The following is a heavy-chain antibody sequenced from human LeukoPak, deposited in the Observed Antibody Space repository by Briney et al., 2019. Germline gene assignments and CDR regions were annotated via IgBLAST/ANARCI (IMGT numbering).Heavy chain of an antibody. D-gene: IGHD2-2*01. Sequence: GASVKGSCKASGYTFTGYYMHWVRQAPGQGLEWMGWINPNSGGTNYAQKFQGRVTMSRDTSISTAYMELSRLGSDDTAVYYCARDDSYCSSTSCYPYNWFDPWGQGTLVTVSS. J-gene: IGHJ5*02. V-gene: IGHV1-2*02. CDR2: INPNSGGT. CDR1: GYTFTGYY. CDR3: ARDDSYCSSTSCYPYNWFDP.